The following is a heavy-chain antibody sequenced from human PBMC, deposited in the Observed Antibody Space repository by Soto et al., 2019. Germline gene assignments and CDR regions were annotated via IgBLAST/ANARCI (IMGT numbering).Heavy chain of an antibody. Sequence: AIPSTSLWWARQEKRKRLEWIGWSVVANGNTNYAQKFQERVTITRDMSTSTAYMELSSLRFEDTAVYYCAAKPDFWSGLYYMGVWGKRTTVTVSS. J-gene: IGHJ6*03. CDR3: AAKPDFWSGLYYMGV. CDR1: AIPSTS. CDR2: SVVANGNT. V-gene: IGHV1-58*01. D-gene: IGHD3-3*01.